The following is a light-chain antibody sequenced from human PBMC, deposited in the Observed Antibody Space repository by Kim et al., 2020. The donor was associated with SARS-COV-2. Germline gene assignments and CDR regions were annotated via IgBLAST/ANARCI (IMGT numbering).Light chain of an antibody. CDR2: GAS. CDR1: QSVSSS. J-gene: IGKJ2*01. V-gene: IGKV3-15*01. CDR3: QQYNNWPYT. Sequence: SVLPGKSATLSVSARQSVSSSLAWNRQEPGQAPWLLIYGASTSATSMPAKFSGSVSGTEFTHTNSSLQSEDFVVYYCQQYNNWPYTFGQGTKLEI.